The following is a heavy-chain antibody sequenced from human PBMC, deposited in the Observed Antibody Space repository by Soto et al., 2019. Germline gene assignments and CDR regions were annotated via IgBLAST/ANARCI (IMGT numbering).Heavy chain of an antibody. J-gene: IGHJ4*02. D-gene: IGHD3-9*01. CDR3: ARTTAVPNTLRSRYFFDF. V-gene: IGHV4-61*01. CDR1: GGSVSNKTYY. CDR2: VYYSGTT. Sequence: SETLSLTCSVSGGSVSNKTYYWSWIRQPPGKRLEWIGYVYYSGTTNYNPSLKSRVTISIDMSKNQFSLRLSSVTAADTALYYCARTTAVPNTLRSRYFFDFCGPGTLLTVSS.